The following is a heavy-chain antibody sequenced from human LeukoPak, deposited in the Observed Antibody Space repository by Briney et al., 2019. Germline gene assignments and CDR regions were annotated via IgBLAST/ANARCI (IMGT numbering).Heavy chain of an antibody. D-gene: IGHD2-15*01. J-gene: IGHJ4*02. CDR1: GFTFEDYA. CDR2: ISWNSGSI. Sequence: PGGSLRLSCAASGFTFEDYAMHWVRQAPGKGLEWVSGISWNSGSIGYADSVKGRFTISRDNAKNSLYLQMNSLRAEDTALYYCAKSGYCSGGSCYLYYFDYWGQGTLVTVSS. CDR3: AKSGYCSGGSCYLYYFDY. V-gene: IGHV3-9*01.